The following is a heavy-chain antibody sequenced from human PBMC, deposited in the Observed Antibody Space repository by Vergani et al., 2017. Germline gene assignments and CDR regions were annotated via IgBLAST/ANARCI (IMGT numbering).Heavy chain of an antibody. CDR1: GASVSRGTYY. V-gene: IGHV4-61*02. CDR3: ARAPIGSTIFGVVIIRFAFDI. D-gene: IGHD3-3*01. Sequence: QVQLQESGPGLLKPSQTLSLTCTVSGASVSRGTYYWTWIRQPAGKKLEWIVRMYTSGHTIYNPSLESRVTMSVDTSKNQFSLQLSSVTAADTAVYYCARAPIGSTIFGVVIIRFAFDIWGQGTMVTVSS. CDR2: MYTSGHT. J-gene: IGHJ3*02.